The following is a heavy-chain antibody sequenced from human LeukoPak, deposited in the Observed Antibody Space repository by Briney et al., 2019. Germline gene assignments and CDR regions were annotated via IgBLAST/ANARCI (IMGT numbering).Heavy chain of an antibody. CDR1: GFTFSSYA. V-gene: IGHV3-23*01. D-gene: IGHD3-22*01. Sequence: PGGSLRLSCAASGFTFSSYAMSWVRQAPGKGLEGVSTLSCSGGNTYYADSVKGRVTISRDNSKNTLYLQMSSLRAEDTAVYHCAKGSYYYDSADYFDYWGQGTLVTVSS. CDR2: LSCSGGNT. J-gene: IGHJ4*02. CDR3: AKGSYYYDSADYFDY.